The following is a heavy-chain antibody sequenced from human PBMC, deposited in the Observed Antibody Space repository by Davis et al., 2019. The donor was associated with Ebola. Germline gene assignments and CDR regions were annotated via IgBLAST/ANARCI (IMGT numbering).Heavy chain of an antibody. CDR1: GFTFSSYG. V-gene: IGHV3-33*01. Sequence: GESLKISCAASGFTFSSYGMHWVRQAPGKGLEWVAVIWYDGSNKYYADSVKGRFTISRDNSKNTLYLQMNSLRAEDTAVYYCGSSSGWSYYYYYGMDVWGKGTTVTVSS. CDR2: IWYDGSNK. D-gene: IGHD6-19*01. J-gene: IGHJ6*04. CDR3: GSSSGWSYYYYYGMDV.